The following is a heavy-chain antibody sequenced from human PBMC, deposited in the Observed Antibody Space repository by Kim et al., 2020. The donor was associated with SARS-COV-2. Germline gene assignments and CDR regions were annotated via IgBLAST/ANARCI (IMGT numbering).Heavy chain of an antibody. D-gene: IGHD6-13*01. V-gene: IGHV4-38-2*02. Sequence: SETLSLTCTVSGDSISSAYYWGWIRQPPGKGLEWIGSIYHSGSAFYNPSLKSRVTISVDTSKNQFSLKLSSVTAADTAVYSCARSPQQLETLDYWGQGTLVTVSS. CDR3: ARSPQQLETLDY. CDR1: GDSISSAYY. CDR2: IYHSGSA. J-gene: IGHJ4*02.